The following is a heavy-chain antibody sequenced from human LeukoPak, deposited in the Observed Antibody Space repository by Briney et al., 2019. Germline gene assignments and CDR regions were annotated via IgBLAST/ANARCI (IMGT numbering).Heavy chain of an antibody. J-gene: IGHJ4*02. CDR2: IYYSGST. D-gene: IGHD6-6*01. Sequence: PSETLSLTCTVSGGSISSYYWSWIRQPPGKGLEWIGYIYYSGSTNYNPSLKSRVTISVDTSKNQFSLKLSSVTAADTAVYYCARAKLQLVLDYWGQGTLVTVSS. CDR3: ARAKLQLVLDY. CDR1: GGSISSYY. V-gene: IGHV4-59*01.